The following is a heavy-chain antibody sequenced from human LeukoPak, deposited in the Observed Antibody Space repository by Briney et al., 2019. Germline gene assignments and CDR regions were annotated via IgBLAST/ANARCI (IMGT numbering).Heavy chain of an antibody. V-gene: IGHV4-59*01. D-gene: IGHD2-2*01. CDR1: GGSISSYY. CDR2: IYYSGST. Sequence: KPSETLSLTCTVSGGSISSYYWSWIRQPPGKGLEWIGYIYYSGSTNYNPSLKSRVTISVDTSKNQFSLKLSSVTAADPAVYYCARASPFIVVVPAAIWFDPWGQGTLVTVSS. J-gene: IGHJ5*02. CDR3: ARASPFIVVVPAAIWFDP.